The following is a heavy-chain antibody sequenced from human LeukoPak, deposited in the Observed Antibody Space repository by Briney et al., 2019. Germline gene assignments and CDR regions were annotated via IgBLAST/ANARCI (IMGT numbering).Heavy chain of an antibody. CDR1: GFTFSSYE. J-gene: IGHJ4*02. CDR2: ISSSGSTI. D-gene: IGHD3-22*01. CDR3: ARVQPHYYDSSGYPPDY. V-gene: IGHV3-48*03. Sequence: GGSLRLSCAASGFTFSSYEMNWVRQAPGKGLEWVSYISSSGSTIYYADSVKGRFTISRDNAKNSLYLQMNSPRAEDTAVYYCARVQPHYYDSSGYPPDYWGQGTLVTVSS.